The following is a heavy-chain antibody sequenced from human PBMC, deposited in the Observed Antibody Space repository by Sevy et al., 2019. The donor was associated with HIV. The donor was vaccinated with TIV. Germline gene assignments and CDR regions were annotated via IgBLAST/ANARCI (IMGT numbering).Heavy chain of an antibody. D-gene: IGHD6-19*01. CDR3: VRERAGIDH. CDR2: IYVGRNT. CDR1: GFTVTFNS. V-gene: IGHV3-53*01. Sequence: GGSLRLSCAASGFTVTFNSMSWVRQAPGRGLVWVSVIYVGRNTYYVDSVKGRFTIFRDSFKDTVDLQMDSLRPEDSRVYYCVRERAGIDHWGQGTLVTVSS. J-gene: IGHJ4*02.